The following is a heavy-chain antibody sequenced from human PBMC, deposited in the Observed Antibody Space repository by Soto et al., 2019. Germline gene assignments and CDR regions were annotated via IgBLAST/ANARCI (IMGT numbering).Heavy chain of an antibody. CDR3: ARGMGSSSMHYGMDV. CDR2: IYPGDSDT. CDR1: GYSFTSYW. J-gene: IGHJ6*02. V-gene: IGHV5-51*01. Sequence: SLKISCKGSGYSFTSYWIGWVRQMPGKGLEWMGIIYPGDSDTRYSPSFQGQVTISADKSISTAYLQWSSLKASDTAMYYCARGMGSSSMHYGMDVWGQGTTVTVSS. D-gene: IGHD6-6*01.